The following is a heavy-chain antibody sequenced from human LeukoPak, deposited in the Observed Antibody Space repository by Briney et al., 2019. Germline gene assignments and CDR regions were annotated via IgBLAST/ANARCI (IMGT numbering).Heavy chain of an antibody. CDR1: GGSISSYY. Sequence: SETLSLTCTVSGGSISSYYWSWIRQPAGKGLEWIGRIYTSGSTNYNPSLKSRVTMSVDTSKNQFSPKLSSVTAADTAVYYCARVSIAAAGALLFFDYWGQGTLVTVSS. CDR2: IYTSGST. CDR3: ARVSIAAAGALLFFDY. J-gene: IGHJ4*02. V-gene: IGHV4-4*07. D-gene: IGHD6-13*01.